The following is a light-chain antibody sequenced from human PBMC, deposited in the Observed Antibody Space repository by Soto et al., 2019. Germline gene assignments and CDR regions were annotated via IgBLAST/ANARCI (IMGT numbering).Light chain of an antibody. Sequence: EIVLTQSPGTLSLSPGERATLSCRASQSVSNTYLAWYQQKPGQAPRLLIYDASSRATGIPDRFSGSGSGTDFTLTISRLEPEDFALFFCQHYGGSLWTFGQGTKVDIK. CDR3: QHYGGSLWT. CDR2: DAS. J-gene: IGKJ1*01. V-gene: IGKV3-20*01. CDR1: QSVSNTY.